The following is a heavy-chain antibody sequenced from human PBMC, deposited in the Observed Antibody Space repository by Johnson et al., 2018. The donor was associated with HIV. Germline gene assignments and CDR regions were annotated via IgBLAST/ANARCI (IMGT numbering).Heavy chain of an antibody. Sequence: QVLLVESGGGVVQPGRSLRLSCAASGFTFSSYAMHWVRQAPGKGLEWVAVISYDGSNKYYADSVKGRFTISRDDSKNTLYLQMNSLKTEDTAMYYCTTDYIVVGAFDIWGQGTMVTVSS. CDR3: TTDYIVVGAFDI. V-gene: IGHV3-30*04. D-gene: IGHD2-21*01. J-gene: IGHJ3*02. CDR2: ISYDGSNK. CDR1: GFTFSSYA.